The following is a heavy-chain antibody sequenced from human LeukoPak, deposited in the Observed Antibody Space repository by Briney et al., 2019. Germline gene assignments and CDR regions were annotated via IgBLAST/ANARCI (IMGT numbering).Heavy chain of an antibody. D-gene: IGHD2-15*01. CDR3: ARGSVVAATLVFPS. CDR1: GYTFTSYD. Sequence: ASVKVSCKASGYTFTSYDINWVRQATGQGLEWMGWMNPNSGNTGYAQKFQGRVTMTRNTPISTAYMELSSLRSEDTAVYYCARGSVVAATLVFPSWGQGTLVTVSS. J-gene: IGHJ5*02. V-gene: IGHV1-8*01. CDR2: MNPNSGNT.